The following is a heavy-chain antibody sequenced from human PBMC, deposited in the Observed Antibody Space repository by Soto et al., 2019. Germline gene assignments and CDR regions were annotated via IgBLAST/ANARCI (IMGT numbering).Heavy chain of an antibody. CDR3: ARDRDDYGSGNYYNRIDF. Sequence: QVQLVQCGAEVKKPGSSVKVSCKASGGIFSTYAISWLRQAPGQGLEWMGGIIPIFGTPNYAQRIQGRVTITADESTSTAYMEMSRLRSEDTAVYYCARDRDDYGSGNYYNRIDFWGQGTLVTVSS. V-gene: IGHV1-69*01. CDR2: IIPIFGTP. D-gene: IGHD3-10*01. J-gene: IGHJ4*02. CDR1: GGIFSTYA.